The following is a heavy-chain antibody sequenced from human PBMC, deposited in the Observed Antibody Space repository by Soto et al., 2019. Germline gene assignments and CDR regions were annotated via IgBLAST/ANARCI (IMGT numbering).Heavy chain of an antibody. D-gene: IGHD6-13*01. V-gene: IGHV3-23*01. Sequence: GGSLRRSCVAAGFTCSSNAMRWVRQAPGKGLEWVSAIRGSGGSTYYADSVKGRFTISRDKSKNTLDLQMNSLRDEDTVEYTHAKPTSCIAAARTCPYYYSGMDVWCKGTTVT. CDR3: AKPTSCIAAARTCPYYYSGMDV. J-gene: IGHJ6*04. CDR2: IRGSGGST. CDR1: GFTCSSNA.